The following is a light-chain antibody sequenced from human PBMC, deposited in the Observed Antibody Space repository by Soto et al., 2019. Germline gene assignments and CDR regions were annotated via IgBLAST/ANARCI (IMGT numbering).Light chain of an antibody. V-gene: IGLV1-40*01. Sequence: QSVLTQPPSVSGAPGQRVTISCTGSSSNIGAGYDVHWYQQRPGTAPKLLIFGNINRPSGVPDRFSGSKSGTSASLAITGLQSEDEADYYCAAWDDSLTAHVFGVGTKVTVL. CDR1: SSNIGAGYD. CDR2: GNI. CDR3: AAWDDSLTAHV. J-gene: IGLJ1*01.